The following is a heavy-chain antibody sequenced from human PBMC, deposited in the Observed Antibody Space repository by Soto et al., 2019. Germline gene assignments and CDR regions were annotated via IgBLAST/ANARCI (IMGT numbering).Heavy chain of an antibody. CDR1: GGTFSPYT. J-gene: IGHJ4*02. CDR3: ARDWESTVSTWSFGAF. CDR2: IIPFLGVT. D-gene: IGHD3-10*01. V-gene: IGHV1-69*08. Sequence: QVQLVQSGAEVKKPGSSVKVSCKASGGTFSPYTINWVRQAPGQGLEWMGRIIPFLGVTNYAQKFQARVTTTAEKSTTTAYMGLSGLRFEDTAVYYCARDWESTVSTWSFGAFWGRGTLVTVSS.